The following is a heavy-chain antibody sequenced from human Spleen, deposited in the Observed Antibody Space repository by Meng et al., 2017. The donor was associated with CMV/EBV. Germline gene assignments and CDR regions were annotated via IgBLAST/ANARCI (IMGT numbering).Heavy chain of an antibody. D-gene: IGHD3-3*01. Sequence: SGPTLVKPTETLTLTCTVSGFSLDDTTVGVTWIRQPPGKTLEWLAHIFSSDVKASKPSLKRRLTISRDTAKSQVVLTMTNMDPADTATYYCARIGKRFTAFGVPIGDWFDPWGQGTRVTVSS. CDR3: ARIGKRFTAFGVPIGDWFDP. V-gene: IGHV2-26*02. CDR2: IFSSDVK. J-gene: IGHJ5*02. CDR1: GFSLDDTTVG.